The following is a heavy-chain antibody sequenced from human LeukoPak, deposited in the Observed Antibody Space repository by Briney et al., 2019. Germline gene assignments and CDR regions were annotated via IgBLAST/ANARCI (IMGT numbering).Heavy chain of an antibody. CDR2: IYTSGST. Sequence: SETLSLTCTVSGGSISSGSYSWSWIRQPAGKGLEWIGRIYTSGSTNYNPSLKSRVTISVDTSKNQFSLKLSSVTAADMAVYYCAREMATSFDYWGQGTLVTVSS. CDR3: AREMATSFDY. J-gene: IGHJ4*02. CDR1: GGSISSGSYS. D-gene: IGHD5-24*01. V-gene: IGHV4-61*02.